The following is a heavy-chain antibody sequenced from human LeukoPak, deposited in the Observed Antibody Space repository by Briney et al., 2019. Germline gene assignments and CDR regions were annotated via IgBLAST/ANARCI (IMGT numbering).Heavy chain of an antibody. D-gene: IGHD7-27*01. Sequence: GGSLRLSCAASGFTFSGYTMTWVRQAPGKGLKWVSTITTGDGNTYYADSVKGRFTVSRDDSKNTLYLQMNSLRAEDTAVYYCAKDGGLWVSAHWGDSWGRGTLVTVSS. J-gene: IGHJ4*02. CDR1: GFTFSGYT. CDR2: ITTGDGNT. V-gene: IGHV3-23*01. CDR3: AKDGGLWVSAHWGDS.